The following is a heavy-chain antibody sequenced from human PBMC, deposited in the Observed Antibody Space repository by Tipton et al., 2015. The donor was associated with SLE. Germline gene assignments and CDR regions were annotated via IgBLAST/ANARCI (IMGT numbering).Heavy chain of an antibody. V-gene: IGHV4-59*01. CDR1: GGSISPYY. J-gene: IGHJ4*02. CDR3: ARGLLILDSSWPSFDY. Sequence: TLSLTCTVSGGSISPYYWSWIRQPPGKGLEWIGYIYYSGSTNYNPSLKSRVTISVDTSKNQFSLKLSSVTAADTAVYYCARGLLILDSSWPSFDYWGQGTLVTVSS. CDR2: IYYSGST. D-gene: IGHD6-13*01.